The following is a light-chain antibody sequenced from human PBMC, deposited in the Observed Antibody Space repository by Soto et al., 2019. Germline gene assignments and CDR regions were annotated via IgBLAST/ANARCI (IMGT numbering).Light chain of an antibody. CDR3: LQALDAPLT. CDR1: QSLLHSDGYNY. J-gene: IGKJ4*01. Sequence: DIVMTQSPLSLPVTPGEPASFFCRSSQSLLHSDGYNYLHWYLQKPGQSPQLLIYVGSNRASGVSDRFSGSGSGTIFTLKISRVEAEDVGVYYCLQALDAPLTFGGGTKVEIK. V-gene: IGKV2-28*01. CDR2: VGS.